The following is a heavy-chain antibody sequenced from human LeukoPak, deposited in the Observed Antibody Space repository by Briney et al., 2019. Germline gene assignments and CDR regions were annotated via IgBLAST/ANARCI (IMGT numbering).Heavy chain of an antibody. CDR3: ARSSITMVRTVDAFDI. D-gene: IGHD3-10*01. V-gene: IGHV3-33*01. Sequence: GGSLRLSCAASGFTFSSYGMHRLRQAPRKAREWVAVIWYDGSNKYYADSVEGRFTISRDNSKNTLYLQMHSLRAEDTAVYYCARSSITMVRTVDAFDIWGQGTMVTVSS. CDR2: IWYDGSNK. CDR1: GFTFSSYG. J-gene: IGHJ3*02.